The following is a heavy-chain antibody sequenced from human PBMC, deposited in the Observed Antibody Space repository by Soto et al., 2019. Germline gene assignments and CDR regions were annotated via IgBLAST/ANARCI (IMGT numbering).Heavy chain of an antibody. V-gene: IGHV3-53*01. D-gene: IGHD3-16*01. CDR3: ARAGKWPLPGDDAFDF. Sequence: GGSLRLSCAASGFTVSSNYMSWVRQAPGKGLEWVSVIYSGGSTYYVGYVKGRLTISRDNSKNTQYLQMNSLRAEDTAVYYCARAGKWPLPGDDAFDFWGQGTMVTVSS. CDR1: GFTVSSNY. CDR2: IYSGGST. J-gene: IGHJ3*01.